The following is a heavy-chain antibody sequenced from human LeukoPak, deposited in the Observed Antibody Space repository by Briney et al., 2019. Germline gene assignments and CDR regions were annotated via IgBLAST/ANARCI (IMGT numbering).Heavy chain of an antibody. CDR2: IWYDGSNK. D-gene: IGHD3-3*01. CDR1: GFTFSNYW. CDR3: AKDGLRYDFWSGYYTNPNYYYYYMDV. J-gene: IGHJ6*03. Sequence: GSLRLSCAASGFTFSNYWMTWVRQAPGKGLEWVAVIWYDGSNKYYADSVKGRFTISRDNSKNTLYLQMNSLRAEDTAVYYCAKDGLRYDFWSGYYTNPNYYYYYMDVWGKGTTVTVSS. V-gene: IGHV3-33*06.